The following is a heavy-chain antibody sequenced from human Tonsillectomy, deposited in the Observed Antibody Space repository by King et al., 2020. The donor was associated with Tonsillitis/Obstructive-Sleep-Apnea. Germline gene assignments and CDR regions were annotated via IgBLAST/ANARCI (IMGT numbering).Heavy chain of an antibody. CDR2: IKQDGSEK. J-gene: IGHJ4*02. CDR3: ARDVSHYYYDSSGYYSGRWPLDY. CDR1: GFTFSSYW. D-gene: IGHD3-22*01. V-gene: IGHV3-7*03. Sequence: VQLVESGGGLVQPGGSLRLSCAASGFTFSSYWMSWVRQAPGKGLEWVANIKQDGSEKYYVDSVKGRFTISRDNAKNSLYLQMNSLRAEDTAVYYCARDVSHYYYDSSGYYSGRWPLDYWGQGTLVTVSS.